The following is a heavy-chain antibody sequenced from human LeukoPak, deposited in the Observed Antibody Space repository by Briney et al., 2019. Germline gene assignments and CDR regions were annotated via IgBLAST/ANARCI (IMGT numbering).Heavy chain of an antibody. D-gene: IGHD6-6*01. J-gene: IGHJ4*02. V-gene: IGHV3-21*01. Sequence: GGSLRLSCAATGFTFSSYSMNWVRQAPGKGLEWVSSISSSSSYIYYADSVKGRFTISRDNAKNSLYLQMNSLRAEDTAVYYCARVPFIAARLFDYWGQGTLVTVSS. CDR2: ISSSSSYI. CDR3: ARVPFIAARLFDY. CDR1: GFTFSSYS.